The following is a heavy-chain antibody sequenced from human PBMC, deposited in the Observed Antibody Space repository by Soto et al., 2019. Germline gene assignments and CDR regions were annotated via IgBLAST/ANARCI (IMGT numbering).Heavy chain of an antibody. D-gene: IGHD6-19*01. CDR2: IIPILGIA. CDR3: ARGWQWLVRGWFDP. Sequence: QVQLVQSGAEVKKPGSSVKVSCKASGGTFSSYTISWVRQAPGQGLEWMGRIIPILGIANYAQKFQGRVTITADKATSPAYMELSSLRSEDTAVYYCARGWQWLVRGWFDPWGQGTLVTVSS. V-gene: IGHV1-69*02. CDR1: GGTFSSYT. J-gene: IGHJ5*02.